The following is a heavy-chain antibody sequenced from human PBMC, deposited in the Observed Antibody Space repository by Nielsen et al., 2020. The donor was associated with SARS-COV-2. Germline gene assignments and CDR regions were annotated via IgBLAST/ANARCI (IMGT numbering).Heavy chain of an antibody. J-gene: IGHJ6*02. CDR3: ARDLQYYGMDV. CDR2: IYSGGST. CDR1: GFTVSSNY. V-gene: IGHV3-53*01. Sequence: GGSLRLSCAASGFTVSSNYMSWVRQAPGKGLEWVSVIYSGGSTYYADSVKGRFTISRDNSKNTLYLQMNSLRAEDTAVFYCARDLQYYGMDVWGQGTTVTVSS.